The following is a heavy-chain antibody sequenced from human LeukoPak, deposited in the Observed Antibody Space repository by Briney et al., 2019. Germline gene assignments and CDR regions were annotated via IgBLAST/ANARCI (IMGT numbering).Heavy chain of an antibody. CDR3: AREGGYSYYYFDY. J-gene: IGHJ4*02. V-gene: IGHV3-43*01. D-gene: IGHD5-18*01. CDR2: ISWDGGST. Sequence: GGSLRLSCAASGFTFDDYTMHWVRQAPGKGLEWVSLISWDGGSTYYADSVKGRFTISRDNSKNTLYLQMNSLRAEDTAVYYCAREGGYSYYYFDYWGQGTLVTVSS. CDR1: GFTFDDYT.